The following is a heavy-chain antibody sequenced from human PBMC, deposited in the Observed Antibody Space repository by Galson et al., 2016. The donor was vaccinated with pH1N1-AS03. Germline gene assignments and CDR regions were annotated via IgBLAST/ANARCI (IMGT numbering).Heavy chain of an antibody. J-gene: IGHJ4*02. V-gene: IGHV3-23*01. CDR3: AKDRVYNDAQWVFDC. Sequence: SLRLSCAASGFRLTSIAMSWVRQAPGKGLEWVSGVVTNGATYFADSVKGRFSISRDDSKNTMYLQVDSLGVEDTAIYYCAKDRVYNDAQWVFDCWGQGNPVTVSS. CDR2: VVTNGAT. CDR1: GFRLTSIA. D-gene: IGHD5-24*01.